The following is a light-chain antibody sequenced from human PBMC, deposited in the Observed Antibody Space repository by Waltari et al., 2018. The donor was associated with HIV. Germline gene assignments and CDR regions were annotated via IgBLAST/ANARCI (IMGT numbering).Light chain of an antibody. CDR2: EVS. V-gene: IGLV2-14*01. Sequence: QSALTQPASVSGSPGQSITISCAGTSSDVGGYNYVSWDQQHPGKAPKLMIYEVSKRPSGVSNRFSGSKSGNTAALTISVLQAEDEADYYCSSYTSSSTRVFGGGTKLTVL. CDR3: SSYTSSSTRV. CDR1: SSDVGGYNY. J-gene: IGLJ3*02.